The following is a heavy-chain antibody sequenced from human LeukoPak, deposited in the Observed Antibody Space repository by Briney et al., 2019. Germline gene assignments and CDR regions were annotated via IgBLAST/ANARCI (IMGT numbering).Heavy chain of an antibody. D-gene: IGHD5-18*01. V-gene: IGHV3-30*18. Sequence: PGGSLRLSCAASGFTFSHYGMHWVRQAPGKGLEWVAFIARDGSHEDSADSVKGRFTISRDNSRDTLYLQMNSLRAEDTAVYYCAKDYSLLSVYVGIQLWLPVYYYYYGMDVWGQGTTVTVSS. CDR3: AKDYSLLSVYVGIQLWLPVYYYYYGMDV. J-gene: IGHJ6*02. CDR2: IARDGSHE. CDR1: GFTFSHYG.